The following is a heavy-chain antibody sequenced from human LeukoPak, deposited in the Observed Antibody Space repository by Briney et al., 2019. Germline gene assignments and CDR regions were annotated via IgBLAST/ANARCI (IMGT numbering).Heavy chain of an antibody. V-gene: IGHV3-33*01. CDR3: ARDYGIFGGYYYYGMDV. D-gene: IGHD3-3*01. Sequence: GRSLRLSCAASGFTFSSYGTHWVRQAPGKGLEWVAVIWYDGSNKYYADSVKGRFTISRDNSKNTLYLQMNSLRAEDTAVYYCARDYGIFGGYYYYGMDVWGQGTTVTVSS. CDR1: GFTFSSYG. J-gene: IGHJ6*02. CDR2: IWYDGSNK.